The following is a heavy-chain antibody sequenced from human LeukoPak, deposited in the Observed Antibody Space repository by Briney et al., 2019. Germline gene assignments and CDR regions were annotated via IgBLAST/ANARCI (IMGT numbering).Heavy chain of an antibody. V-gene: IGHV4-59*11. CDR3: ASYIWPRGSGYAPDAFDI. D-gene: IGHD3-22*01. Sequence: SETLSLTCTVSGGSISSHYWSWIRQPPGKGLEWIGYIYYSGSTNYNPSLKSRVTISVDTSKNQFSLKLSSVTAADTAVYYCASYIWPRGSGYAPDAFDIWGQGTMVTVSS. CDR2: IYYSGST. CDR1: GGSISSHY. J-gene: IGHJ3*02.